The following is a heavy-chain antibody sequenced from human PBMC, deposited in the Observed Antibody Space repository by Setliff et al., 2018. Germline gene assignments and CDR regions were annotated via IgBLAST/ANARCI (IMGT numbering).Heavy chain of an antibody. D-gene: IGHD4-17*01. CDR3: ARVRNDYPYYIDS. CDR2: IYASGRT. V-gene: IGHV4-61*02. CDR1: GGSVSSSSYY. J-gene: IGHJ4*02. Sequence: KPSETLSLTCTVSGGSVSSSSYYWNWIRRPAGKGLEWIGRIYASGRTDYNPSLQSRVSISLDTSQSQFSLRLSSVTAAGTALYFCARVRNDYPYYIDSWGQGTLVTVSS.